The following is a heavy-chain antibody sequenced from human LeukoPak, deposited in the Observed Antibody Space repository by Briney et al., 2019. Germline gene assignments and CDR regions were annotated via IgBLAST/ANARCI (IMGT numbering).Heavy chain of an antibody. CDR2: IYPGDSDT. CDR3: ARHALGYCSSTSCYAFDI. D-gene: IGHD2-2*01. Sequence: GESLKISCKGSGYSFTSYWIGWVRQMSGKGLEWMGIIYPGDSDTRYSPSFQGQVAISADKSISTAYLQWSSLKASDTAMYYCARHALGYCSSTSCYAFDIWGQGTMVTVSS. CDR1: GYSFTSYW. V-gene: IGHV5-51*01. J-gene: IGHJ3*02.